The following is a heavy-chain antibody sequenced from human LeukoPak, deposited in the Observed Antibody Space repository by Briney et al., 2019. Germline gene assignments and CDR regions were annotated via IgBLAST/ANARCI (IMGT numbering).Heavy chain of an antibody. CDR1: GITFDDYG. CDR2: INSRGGNT. CDR3: TKESTYYYDSSD. V-gene: IGHV3-23*01. D-gene: IGHD3-22*01. Sequence: GGSLRLSCAASGITFDDYGMSWVRQAPGKGLEWVSGINSRGGNTYYADSVKGRFTISRDKSKNTLYLQMNSLRVEDTAVYYCTKESTYYYDSSDWGQGTLVTVSS. J-gene: IGHJ4*02.